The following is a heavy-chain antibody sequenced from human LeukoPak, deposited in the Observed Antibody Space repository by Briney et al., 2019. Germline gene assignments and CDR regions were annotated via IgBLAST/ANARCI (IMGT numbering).Heavy chain of an antibody. J-gene: IGHJ6*02. CDR3: ARLKPTGIVATIYSLEGMDV. CDR2: IYYSGST. D-gene: IGHD5-12*01. Sequence: SETLSLTCTVSGGSISSSSYYWGWIRQPPGKGLEWIGSIYYSGSTYYNPSLKSRVTISVDTSKNQFSLKLSSVTAADTAVYYCARLKPTGIVATIYSLEGMDVWGQGTTVTVSS. CDR1: GGSISSSSYY. V-gene: IGHV4-39*01.